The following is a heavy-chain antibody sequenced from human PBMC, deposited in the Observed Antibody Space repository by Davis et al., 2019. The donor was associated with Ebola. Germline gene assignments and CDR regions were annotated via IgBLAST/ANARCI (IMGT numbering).Heavy chain of an antibody. CDR3: ATEIGAHYYYGMDV. V-gene: IGHV3-23*01. J-gene: IGHJ6*02. Sequence: GGSLRLSCAASGFTFSSYAMSWVRQAPGKGLEWVSAISGSGGSTYYADSVKGRFTISRDNSKNTLYLQMNSLRAEDTAVYYCATEIGAHYYYGMDVWGQGTTVTVSS. CDR1: GFTFSSYA. CDR2: ISGSGGST. D-gene: IGHD4/OR15-4a*01.